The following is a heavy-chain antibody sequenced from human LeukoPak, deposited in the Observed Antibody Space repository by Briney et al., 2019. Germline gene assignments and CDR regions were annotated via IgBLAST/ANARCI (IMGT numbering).Heavy chain of an antibody. CDR3: ARIYGDYVYYYYYYYMDV. V-gene: IGHV4-34*01. Sequence: SDTLSLTCAVYGGSFSGFYWSWIRHVPGKGLEWIGEINYTGSTSYNPSLKSRVTISVDTSQNQFFLLLTSVTAADTAVYYCARIYGDYVYYYYYYYMDVWGKGTTVTISS. J-gene: IGHJ6*03. CDR2: INYTGST. D-gene: IGHD4-17*01. CDR1: GGSFSGFY.